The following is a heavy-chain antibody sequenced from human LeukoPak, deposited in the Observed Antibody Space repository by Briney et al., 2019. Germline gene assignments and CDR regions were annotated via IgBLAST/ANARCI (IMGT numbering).Heavy chain of an antibody. V-gene: IGHV3-23*01. CDR2: ISGSASLT. CDR1: GFTFSSYA. CDR3: AKRRIAAAGKNDFDY. J-gene: IGHJ4*02. D-gene: IGHD6-13*01. Sequence: GGSLRLSCAASGFTFSSYAVSWVRQAPGKGLEWVSLISGSASLTYYADSVKGRFTISRDNSKNTVYLQMNSLRVEDTAVYHCAKRRIAAAGKNDFDYWGQGTLVTVSS.